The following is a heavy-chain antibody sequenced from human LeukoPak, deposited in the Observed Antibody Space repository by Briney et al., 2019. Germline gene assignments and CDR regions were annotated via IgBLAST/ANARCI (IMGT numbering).Heavy chain of an antibody. V-gene: IGHV3-30-3*01. Sequence: PGGSLRLSCAASGFTFSTYAVHWVRQAPGKGLEWVGIISDDGSRTYYSNSVKGRFTISRDNSRNTLYLQMNSLRPEDTAVYYCARGNGPGSFLIDYWGQGTLVTVSS. CDR2: ISDDGSRT. CDR1: GFTFSTYA. J-gene: IGHJ4*02. D-gene: IGHD3-10*01. CDR3: ARGNGPGSFLIDY.